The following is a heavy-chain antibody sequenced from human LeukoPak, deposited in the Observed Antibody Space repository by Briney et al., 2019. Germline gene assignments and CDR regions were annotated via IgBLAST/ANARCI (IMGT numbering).Heavy chain of an antibody. CDR1: GGSISSYH. CDR2: IYYSGST. D-gene: IGHD3-22*01. J-gene: IGHJ2*01. Sequence: SETLSLTCTVSGGSISSYHWSWIRQPPGKGLEWIGYIYYSGSTNYNPSLKSRVTISVDTSKNQFSLKLSSVTAADTAVYYCARVFRRQDYYDSSGFLLDFDLWGRGTLVTVSS. CDR3: ARVFRRQDYYDSSGFLLDFDL. V-gene: IGHV4-59*01.